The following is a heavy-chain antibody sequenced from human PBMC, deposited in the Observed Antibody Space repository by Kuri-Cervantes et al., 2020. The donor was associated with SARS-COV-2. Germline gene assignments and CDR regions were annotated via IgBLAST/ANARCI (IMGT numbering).Heavy chain of an antibody. J-gene: IGHJ4*02. CDR2: ISAYNGNT. CDR3: AREWGQGYGSGWSNFDY. V-gene: IGHV1-18*04. CDR1: GYTFTGYY. Sequence: ASVKVSCKVSGYTFTGYYIHWVRQAPGQGLEWMGWISAYNGNTNYAQKLQGRVTMTTDTSTSTAYMELRSLRSDDTAVYYCAREWGQGYGSGWSNFDYWGQGTRVTVSS. D-gene: IGHD6-19*01.